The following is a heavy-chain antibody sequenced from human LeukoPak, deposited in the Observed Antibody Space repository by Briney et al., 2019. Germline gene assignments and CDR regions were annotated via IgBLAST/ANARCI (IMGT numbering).Heavy chain of an antibody. D-gene: IGHD4-17*01. J-gene: IGHJ3*02. V-gene: IGHV3-48*03. CDR1: GLTFSSYE. CDR3: ARVASVTSYEGDDAFDI. Sequence: GGSLRLSCAASGLTFSSYEMNWVRQAPGKGLEWVSYISSSGSTIYYADSVKGRFTISRDNSKNTLYLQMNSLRAEDTAVYYCARVASVTSYEGDDAFDIWGQGTMVTVSS. CDR2: ISSSGSTI.